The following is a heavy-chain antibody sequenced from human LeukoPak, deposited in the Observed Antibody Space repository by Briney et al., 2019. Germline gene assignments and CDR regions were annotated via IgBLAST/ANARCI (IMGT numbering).Heavy chain of an antibody. CDR1: GFSLSTSGMR. J-gene: IGHJ4*02. CDR3: ARTKFPPAYGDRFDY. CDR2: IDWDDDK. Sequence: SGPTLVNPTQTLTLTCTFSGFSLSTSGMRVRWIRQPPGKALEWLARIDWDDDKYCSTSLKTRLTISKATSKNQVVLTMTNMDPVDTATYYCARTKFPPAYGDRFDYWGQGTLVTVSS. D-gene: IGHD4-17*01. V-gene: IGHV2-70*04.